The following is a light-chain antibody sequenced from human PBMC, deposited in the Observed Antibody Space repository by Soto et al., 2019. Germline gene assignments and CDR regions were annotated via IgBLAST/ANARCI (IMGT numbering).Light chain of an antibody. Sequence: EIVLTQSPGTLSLSPGERGTLSCRASQGVSSYLAWLQQKPGQAPRVLIYGASTRATGIPDRFSGSGSGTDFTLSISRLEPEDFPVYYCQQYDSSPRTFGQGTKVEIK. V-gene: IGKV3-20*01. J-gene: IGKJ1*01. CDR1: QGVSSY. CDR3: QQYDSSPRT. CDR2: GAS.